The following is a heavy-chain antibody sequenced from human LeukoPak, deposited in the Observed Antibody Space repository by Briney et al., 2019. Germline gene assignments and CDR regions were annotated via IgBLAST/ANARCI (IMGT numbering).Heavy chain of an antibody. CDR1: GGTFSSYA. D-gene: IGHD2-15*01. V-gene: IGHV1-46*01. Sequence: GASVKVSCKASGGTFSSYAISWVRQAPGQGLEWMGIINPSGGTTTYAQKFQGRVTMTRDTSTTTVYMELSSLRSEDTAVYYCATVVVVVLWGQGTLVTVSS. CDR2: INPSGGTT. J-gene: IGHJ4*02. CDR3: ATVVVVVL.